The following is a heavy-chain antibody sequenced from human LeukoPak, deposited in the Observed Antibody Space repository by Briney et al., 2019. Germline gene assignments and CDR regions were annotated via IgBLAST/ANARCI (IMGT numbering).Heavy chain of an antibody. Sequence: ASVTVSCKASGYNFTIHYVQWVRQALGQGLEWVGIVNPSDGYTIYAQNFRGRVTMTRDTSTTTVYMELSSLRSEDTAIYYCARVDAASGSHFWDYWGQGTLVTVSP. V-gene: IGHV1-46*01. CDR2: VNPSDGYT. J-gene: IGHJ4*02. D-gene: IGHD3-3*02. CDR1: GYNFTIHY. CDR3: ARVDAASGSHFWDY.